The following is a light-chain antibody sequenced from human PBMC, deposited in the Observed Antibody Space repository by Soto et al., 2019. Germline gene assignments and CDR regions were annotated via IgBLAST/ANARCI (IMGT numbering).Light chain of an antibody. CDR1: SSDVDTYKY. CDR2: EVS. J-gene: IGLJ2*01. Sequence: QSALTQPASVSGSPGQSITISCTGTSSDVDTYKYVSWYQKHPGKAPKLMIYEVSYRPSGVSDRFSGSKSGNTASLTISGLQAEDEADYYCCSYAGSTTRVQFGGGTKVTVL. V-gene: IGLV2-14*01. CDR3: CSYAGSTTRVQ.